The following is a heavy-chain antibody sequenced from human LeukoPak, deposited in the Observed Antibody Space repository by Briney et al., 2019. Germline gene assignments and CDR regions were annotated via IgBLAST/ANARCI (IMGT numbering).Heavy chain of an antibody. Sequence: ASVKVSCKASGYTFTSYGISWVRQAPGQGLEWMGWISAYNGNTNYAQKLQGRVTMTTDTSTSTAYMKLRSLRSDDTAMYYCARGVRGDGSGTQTYYYYGMDVWGQGTTVTVSS. D-gene: IGHD3-10*01. J-gene: IGHJ6*02. CDR2: ISAYNGNT. CDR3: ARGVRGDGSGTQTYYYYGMDV. CDR1: GYTFTSYG. V-gene: IGHV1-18*01.